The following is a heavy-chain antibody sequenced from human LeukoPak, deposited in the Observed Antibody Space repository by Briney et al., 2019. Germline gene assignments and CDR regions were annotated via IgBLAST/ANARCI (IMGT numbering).Heavy chain of an antibody. CDR3: ARGRDYGGKPFSW. Sequence: SGTLSLTCAVYGGSFSGYYWSWIRQPPGKGLEWIGEINHSGSTNYNPSLKSRVTISVDTSKNQFSLKPSSVTAADTAVYYCARGRDYGGKPFSWWGQGTLVTVSS. V-gene: IGHV4-34*01. CDR2: INHSGST. D-gene: IGHD4-23*01. J-gene: IGHJ4*02. CDR1: GGSFSGYY.